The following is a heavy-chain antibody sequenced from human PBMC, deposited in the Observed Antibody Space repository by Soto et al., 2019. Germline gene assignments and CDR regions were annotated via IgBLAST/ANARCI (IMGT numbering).Heavy chain of an antibody. CDR2: ISYDGSNK. D-gene: IGHD3-22*01. V-gene: IGHV3-30-3*01. Sequence: GGSLRLSCAASGFTFSSYAMHWVRQAPGKGLEWVAVISYDGSNKYYADSVKGRFTISRDNSKNTLYLQMNSLRAEDTAVYYCARDEGYYDSSGYPDYWVQGTLVTVS. J-gene: IGHJ4*02. CDR3: ARDEGYYDSSGYPDY. CDR1: GFTFSSYA.